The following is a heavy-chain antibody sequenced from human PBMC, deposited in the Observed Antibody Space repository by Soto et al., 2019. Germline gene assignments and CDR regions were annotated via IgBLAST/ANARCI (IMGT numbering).Heavy chain of an antibody. Sequence: ASVKVSCKASGYTFISYAMHWVRQAPGQRLEWMGWINAGNGNTKYSQKFQGRVTITRDTSASTAYMELSSLRSEDTAVYYCASAYCGGGCSNYYYGMDVWGQGTTVTVSS. J-gene: IGHJ6*02. CDR3: ASAYCGGGCSNYYYGMDV. CDR1: GYTFISYA. V-gene: IGHV1-3*01. CDR2: INAGNGNT. D-gene: IGHD2-21*02.